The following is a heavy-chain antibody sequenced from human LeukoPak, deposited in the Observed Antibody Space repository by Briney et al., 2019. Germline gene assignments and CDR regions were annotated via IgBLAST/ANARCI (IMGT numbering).Heavy chain of an antibody. Sequence: GRSMRLSCAASTVTFSTYDINWVRQAPGKGLEWVSYIRSSGDTIYYAVSVRGRFTTSRDNARNSVYLQMNSLRAGDTAVYYCARDFVSGAYTFDFWGRGTMVTVSS. V-gene: IGHV3-48*03. CDR1: TVTFSTYD. CDR3: ARDFVSGAYTFDF. CDR2: IRSSGDTI. J-gene: IGHJ3*01. D-gene: IGHD3-16*01.